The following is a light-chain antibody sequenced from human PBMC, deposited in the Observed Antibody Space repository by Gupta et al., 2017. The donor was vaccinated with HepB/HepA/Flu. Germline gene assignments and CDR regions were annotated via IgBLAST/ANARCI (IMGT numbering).Light chain of an antibody. CDR1: ISDVGGYNY. CDR3: RAHNNSKSV. Sequence: QSALTQPPSASGSPGQSVTISCTGTISDVGGYNYVSWHQQHPDKAPKVIIYGVSKRPSGVADFSTGGKSSNTAPLTVSGGQAEDEEYYSCRAHNNSKSVIGTGTQVTVL. V-gene: IGLV2-8*01. J-gene: IGLJ1*01. CDR2: GVS.